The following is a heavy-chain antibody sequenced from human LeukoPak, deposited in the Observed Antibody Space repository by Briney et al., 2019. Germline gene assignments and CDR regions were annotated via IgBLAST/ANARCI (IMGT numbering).Heavy chain of an antibody. Sequence: NPGGSLRLSCAASGFTFSDYYMSWIRQAPGKGLGWVSYISSSGSTIYYADSVKGRFTISRDNAKNSLYLQMNSLRAEDTAVYYCARDSSSWSYNWFDPWGQGTLVTVSS. J-gene: IGHJ5*02. D-gene: IGHD6-13*01. CDR1: GFTFSDYY. CDR2: ISSSGSTI. CDR3: ARDSSSWSYNWFDP. V-gene: IGHV3-11*01.